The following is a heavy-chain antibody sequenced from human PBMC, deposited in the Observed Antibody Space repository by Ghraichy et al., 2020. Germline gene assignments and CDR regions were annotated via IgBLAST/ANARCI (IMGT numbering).Heavy chain of an antibody. V-gene: IGHV3-23*01. CDR3: AKDTRSSGQEGWFDP. Sequence: GGSLRLSCAASGFTFSSYAMSWVRQAPGKGLEWVSAISGSGGSTYYADSVKGRFTISRDNSKNTLYLQMNSLRAEDTAVYYCAKDTRSSGQEGWFDPWGQGTLVTVSS. J-gene: IGHJ5*02. D-gene: IGHD6-19*01. CDR2: ISGSGGST. CDR1: GFTFSSYA.